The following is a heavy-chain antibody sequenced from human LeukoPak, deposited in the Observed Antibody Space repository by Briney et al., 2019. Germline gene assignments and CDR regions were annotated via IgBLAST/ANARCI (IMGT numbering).Heavy chain of an antibody. Sequence: SVTVSCTASGGTFSSYAISWVRQAPGQGLEWMGVIIPIFGTANYAQKFQGRVTITADESTSTAYMELSSLRSEDTAAYYCARDGSGWYNQNWFDPWGQGTLVTVSS. J-gene: IGHJ5*02. CDR1: GGTFSSYA. CDR3: ARDGSGWYNQNWFDP. CDR2: IIPIFGTA. V-gene: IGHV1-69*13. D-gene: IGHD1-14*01.